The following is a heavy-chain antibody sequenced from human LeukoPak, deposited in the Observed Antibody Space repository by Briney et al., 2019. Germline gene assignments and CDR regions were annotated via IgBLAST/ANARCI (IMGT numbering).Heavy chain of an antibody. CDR3: VREWYSAMY. Sequence: GRPLRLSCSASGFTFSRYAMHWVRQAPGKALEYFSTIISNGGNIYYADSVKGRFTISRDNPKNTLHLQMSSLRPDDTAVYYCVREWYSAMYWGQGTLVTVSS. CDR1: GFTFSRYA. V-gene: IGHV3-64D*06. J-gene: IGHJ4*02. D-gene: IGHD1-1*01. CDR2: IISNGGNI.